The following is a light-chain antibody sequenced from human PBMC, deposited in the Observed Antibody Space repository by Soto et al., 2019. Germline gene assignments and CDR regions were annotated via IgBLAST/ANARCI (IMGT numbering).Light chain of an antibody. CDR1: QGIRNI. Sequence: DIQMTQSPTSLSASVGDRVTITCRASQGIRNIVAWYQQKPGKAPKLLIYAASTLQSGVPSRFSGSGSGTVFIFTSDSLLRENVGNYFFQPESSVPVFGPGTKVEIK. CDR2: AAS. J-gene: IGKJ3*01. CDR3: QPESSVPV. V-gene: IGKV1-27*01.